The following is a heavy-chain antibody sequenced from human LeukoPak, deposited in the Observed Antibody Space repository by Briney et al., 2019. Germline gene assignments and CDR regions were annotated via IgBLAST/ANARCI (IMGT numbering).Heavy chain of an antibody. V-gene: IGHV3-23*01. CDR1: GFTFSSYA. CDR3: ARGDGWFGELLNFDN. D-gene: IGHD3-10*01. J-gene: IGHJ4*02. Sequence: SGGSLRLSCAASGFTFSSYAMSWVRQAPGKGLEWVSAISGSGGSIYYADSVKGRFTISRDNAKSSLYLQMNSLRDEDTAVYYCARGDGWFGELLNFDNWGQGTLVTVSS. CDR2: ISGSGGSI.